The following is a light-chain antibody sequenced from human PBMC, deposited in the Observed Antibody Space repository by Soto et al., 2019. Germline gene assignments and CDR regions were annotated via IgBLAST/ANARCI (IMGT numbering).Light chain of an antibody. CDR3: SSYTSSSTLSYV. CDR2: DVS. Sequence: QSALTQPASVSGSPGQSITISCTGTSSDVGGYNYVSWYQQHPGKAPKLMIYDVSNRPSRVSNRFSGSESGNTASLTISGLQAEDEADYYCSSYTSSSTLSYVFGTGTKLTVL. V-gene: IGLV2-14*01. J-gene: IGLJ1*01. CDR1: SSDVGGYNY.